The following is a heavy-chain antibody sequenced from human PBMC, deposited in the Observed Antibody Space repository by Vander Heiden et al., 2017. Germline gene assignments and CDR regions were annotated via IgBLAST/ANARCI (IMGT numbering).Heavy chain of an antibody. J-gene: IGHJ2*01. V-gene: IGHV3-30*02. Sequence: QVQLVESGGGVVQPGGSLRLSCAASEFSFSYYGMQWVRKAPGKGLDWVAFIQSDGSKKYYADPVKGRFTISRDNSQNMMYLQKNSLRAEDTAVYYCARDRYPWYGDFWGRGTLVSVSS. CDR3: ARDRYPWYGDF. CDR1: EFSFSYYG. D-gene: IGHD3-9*01. CDR2: IQSDGSKK.